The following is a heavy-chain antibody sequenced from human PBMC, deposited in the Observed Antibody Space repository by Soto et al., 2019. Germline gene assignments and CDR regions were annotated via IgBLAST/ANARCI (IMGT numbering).Heavy chain of an antibody. J-gene: IGHJ4*02. CDR2: ISGSGGST. Sequence: EVQLLESGGGLVQPGGSLRLSCAASGFTFSSYAMSWVRQAPGKGLEWFSAISGSGGSTYYADSVKGRITISRDNSKNTLYLQMNSMRAEDTAVYYCAKVRWELPFDYWGQGTLVTVSS. CDR3: AKVRWELPFDY. V-gene: IGHV3-23*01. CDR1: GFTFSSYA. D-gene: IGHD1-26*01.